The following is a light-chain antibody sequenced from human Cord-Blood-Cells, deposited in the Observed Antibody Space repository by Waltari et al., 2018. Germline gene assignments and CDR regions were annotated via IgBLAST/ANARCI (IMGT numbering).Light chain of an antibody. J-gene: IGLJ3*02. CDR1: NIGSKS. V-gene: IGLV3-21*04. CDR2: SDS. CDR3: QVWDSSSDHRV. Sequence: SYVLTQPPSVSVAPGKTARITCGGNNIGSKSEHWYQQKPGQAPVLVIYSDSDRPSGIPERFSGSNSGNTATLTISRVEAGDEADYYCQVWDSSSDHRVFGGGTKLTVL.